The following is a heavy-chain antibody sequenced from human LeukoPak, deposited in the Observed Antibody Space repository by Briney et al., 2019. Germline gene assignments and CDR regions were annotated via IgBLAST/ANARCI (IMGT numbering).Heavy chain of an antibody. Sequence: SETLSLTCAVYGGSFSGYYWSWIRQPPGKGLEWMGEINQSGRANYNPSLKSRVTISIDTSRNQFSLRLNSVTAADTAVYYCVRHTGGTTLDYWGQGTQVTVSS. CDR2: INQSGRA. V-gene: IGHV4-34*01. D-gene: IGHD1/OR15-1a*01. J-gene: IGHJ4*02. CDR3: VRHTGGTTLDY. CDR1: GGSFSGYY.